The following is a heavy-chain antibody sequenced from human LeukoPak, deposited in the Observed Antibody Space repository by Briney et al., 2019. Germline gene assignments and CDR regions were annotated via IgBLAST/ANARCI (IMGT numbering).Heavy chain of an antibody. V-gene: IGHV3-23*01. Sequence: GGSLRLSCAASGFTFSSYAMSWVRQAPGKGLEWVSAISGSGGSTYYADSVKGRFTISRDNSKNTLYLQMNSVRVEDTAVYYCAKGTYGSGTYGAHDCWGQGTLVTVSS. J-gene: IGHJ4*02. CDR3: AKGTYGSGTYGAHDC. CDR1: GFTFSSYA. D-gene: IGHD3-10*01. CDR2: ISGSGGST.